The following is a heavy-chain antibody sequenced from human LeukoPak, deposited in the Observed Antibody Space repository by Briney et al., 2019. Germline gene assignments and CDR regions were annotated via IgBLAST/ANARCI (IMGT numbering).Heavy chain of an antibody. CDR2: IIPIFGTA. J-gene: IGHJ5*02. Sequence: GSSVKVSCKASGGTFSSYAISWVRQAPGQRLEWMGGIIPIFGTANYAQKFQGRVTITADESTSTAYMELSSLRSEDTAVYYCAREFLEWLSWFDPWGQGTLVTVSS. V-gene: IGHV1-69*01. D-gene: IGHD3-3*01. CDR1: GGTFSSYA. CDR3: AREFLEWLSWFDP.